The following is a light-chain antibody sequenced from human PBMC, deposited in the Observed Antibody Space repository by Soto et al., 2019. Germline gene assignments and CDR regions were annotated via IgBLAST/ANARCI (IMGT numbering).Light chain of an antibody. CDR1: SSDVGSYNL. V-gene: IGLV2-23*03. J-gene: IGLJ1*01. Sequence: QSALTQPASVSGSPGQSITISFTGTSSDVGSYNLVSWYQQHPGKAPKLMIYEGSKRPSGVSNRFSGSKSGNTASLTISGLQAEDEADYYCCSYAGSSTFLFGTGTKLTVL. CDR2: EGS. CDR3: CSYAGSSTFL.